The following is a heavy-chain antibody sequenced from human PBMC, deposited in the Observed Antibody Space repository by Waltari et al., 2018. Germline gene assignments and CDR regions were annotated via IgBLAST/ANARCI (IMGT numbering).Heavy chain of an antibody. CDR3: ARRGSYYDSSGYSGAFDI. D-gene: IGHD3-22*01. J-gene: IGHJ3*02. CDR2: IYYRGST. V-gene: IGHV4-39*01. Sequence: QLQLQESGPGLVKPSETLSLTCTVSGGSISSSSSFWGWIRQPPGKGLQWIGKIYYRGSTYYNPSLKGRVTISIDTPKNQFSLKLSSVTAADTAVYYCARRGSYYDSSGYSGAFDIWGQGTMVTVSS. CDR1: GGSISSSSSF.